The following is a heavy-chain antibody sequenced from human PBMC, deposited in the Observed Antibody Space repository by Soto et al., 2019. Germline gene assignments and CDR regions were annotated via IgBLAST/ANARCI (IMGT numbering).Heavy chain of an antibody. J-gene: IGHJ6*02. D-gene: IGHD2-2*02. V-gene: IGHV3-23*01. CDR2: ISGSGGGT. Sequence: GSLRLSCAASGFTFSSCAMSWVRQAPGKGLEWVSAISGSGGGTYYADSVKGRFTISRDNSKNTLFLQMNGLSADDTAVYFCSKNPAARPYYYYGMDVWGQGTTVTVS. CDR1: GFTFSSCA. CDR3: SKNPAARPYYYYGMDV.